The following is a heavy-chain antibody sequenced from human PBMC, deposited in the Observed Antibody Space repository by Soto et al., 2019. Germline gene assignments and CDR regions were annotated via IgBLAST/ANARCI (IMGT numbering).Heavy chain of an antibody. CDR3: ARQGNLGRWIQTLGS. CDR1: GDSISSYS. V-gene: IGHV4-59*01. Sequence: QVQLQVSGPGLVKPSETLSLICTDSGDSISSYSWCWIRQPPGEGLEWIGNIHYNGNTKYSPALKSRVTMSVDTSTTHFSLKLISVPTADTALYFCARQGNLGRWIQTLGSWGQGTLVTVPS. CDR2: IHYNGNT. J-gene: IGHJ4*02. D-gene: IGHD2-2*03.